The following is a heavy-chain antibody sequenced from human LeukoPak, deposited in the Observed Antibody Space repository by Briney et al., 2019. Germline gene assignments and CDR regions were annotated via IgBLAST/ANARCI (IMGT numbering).Heavy chain of an antibody. Sequence: GRSLRLSCAASGFNFGDYAMHWVRQAPGKGLEWLSIISYNSGFIDYADSAKGRFTVSRDNAENSLYLHMNSLRPEDTALYYCAKVRGTFTSGFYFDLWGQGTLVTVSS. D-gene: IGHD3-22*01. V-gene: IGHV3-9*01. J-gene: IGHJ4*02. CDR1: GFNFGDYA. CDR3: AKVRGTFTSGFYFDL. CDR2: ISYNSGFI.